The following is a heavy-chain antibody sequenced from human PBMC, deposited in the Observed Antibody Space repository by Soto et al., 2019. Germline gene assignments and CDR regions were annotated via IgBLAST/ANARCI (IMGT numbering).Heavy chain of an antibody. V-gene: IGHV3-53*01. J-gene: IGHJ4*02. CDR2: IYTGGAT. CDR1: GFTVVSHY. Sequence: GGSLRLSCAASGFTVVSHYMSWVRRAPGKGLEWVSVIYTGGATYYADSVKGRFTISRDNSKDTLHLQMNSLRADDTAVYYCATSPRDFYFDSWGQGILVTVSS. D-gene: IGHD3-3*01. CDR3: ATSPRDFYFDS.